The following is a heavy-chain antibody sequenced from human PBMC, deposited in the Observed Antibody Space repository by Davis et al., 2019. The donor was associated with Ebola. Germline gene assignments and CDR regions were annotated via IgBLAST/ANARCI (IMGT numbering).Heavy chain of an antibody. Sequence: ASVKVSCKASGYTFSDYYIHWVRQAPGQGLEWLGWINPNSGGTDYAQKFQGRVTMTRDTSISTAYMELSSLRFDDTAVYYCARDGYSYASVNYYYGMDVWGQGTTVTVSS. V-gene: IGHV1-2*02. D-gene: IGHD5-18*01. J-gene: IGHJ6*02. CDR2: INPNSGGT. CDR1: GYTFSDYY. CDR3: ARDGYSYASVNYYYGMDV.